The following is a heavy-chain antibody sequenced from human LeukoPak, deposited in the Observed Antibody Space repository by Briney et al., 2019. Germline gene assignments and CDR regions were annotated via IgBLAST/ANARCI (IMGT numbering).Heavy chain of an antibody. D-gene: IGHD2-21*01. V-gene: IGHV3-48*01. CDR3: AREVVKGSNWFDP. Sequence: GGSLRLSCAASGFTFSSYSMNWVRQAPGKGLEWVSYISSSSSTIYYADSVKGRFTISRDNSKNTLYLQMGSLRAEDMAVYYCAREVVKGSNWFDPWGQGTLVTVSS. J-gene: IGHJ5*02. CDR2: ISSSSSTI. CDR1: GFTFSSYS.